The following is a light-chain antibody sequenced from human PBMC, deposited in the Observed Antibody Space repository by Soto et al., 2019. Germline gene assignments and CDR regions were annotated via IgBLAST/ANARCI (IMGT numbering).Light chain of an antibody. J-gene: IGKJ1*01. CDR2: GAS. V-gene: IGKV3-15*01. Sequence: EIVMTQSPATLSVSPGERATLSCRASQSVSNTLAWYRQKPGQAPRLLIYGASTRATGIPARFSGSGSGTEFTLTISSLHSEDFAVYYCQQYNNWPRTFGQGTKVEIK. CDR3: QQYNNWPRT. CDR1: QSVSNT.